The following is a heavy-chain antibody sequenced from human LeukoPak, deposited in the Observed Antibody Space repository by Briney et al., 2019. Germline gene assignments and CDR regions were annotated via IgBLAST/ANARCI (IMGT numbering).Heavy chain of an antibody. J-gene: IGHJ4*02. D-gene: IGHD2-15*01. CDR2: ISGSDTST. CDR3: AKCRSLSPVSATNY. V-gene: IGHV3-23*01. CDR1: GFTFNNYA. Sequence: PGGSLRLSCAASGFTFNNYAMSWVRQAPGKGLEWVSVISGSDTSTYYADSVKGRFTISRDDSKNTLYLQMDSLRAEDMAVYYCAKCRSLSPVSATNYWGQGTLVTVSS.